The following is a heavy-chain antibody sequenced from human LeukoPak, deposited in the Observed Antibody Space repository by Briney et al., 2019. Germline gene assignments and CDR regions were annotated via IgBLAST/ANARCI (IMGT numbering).Heavy chain of an antibody. J-gene: IGHJ4*02. V-gene: IGHV3-11*06. Sequence: GGSLRLSCAASGFTFSDYYMSWIRQAPGKGLEWVSYISCSDTYTNYADSVKGRFTISRDNAKNSLYLQMNSLRAEDTAVYYCARGSYSSGSSADYWGQGTLVTVSS. CDR2: ISCSDTYT. CDR3: ARGSYSSGSSADY. D-gene: IGHD6-19*01. CDR1: GFTFSDYY.